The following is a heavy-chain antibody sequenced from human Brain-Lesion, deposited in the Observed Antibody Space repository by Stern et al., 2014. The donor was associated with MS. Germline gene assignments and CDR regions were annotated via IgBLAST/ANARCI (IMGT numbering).Heavy chain of an antibody. CDR3: ARFPASRPHVFDS. V-gene: IGHV4-4*02. J-gene: IGHJ4*02. CDR2: SDHSGST. CDR1: GGSISSSNW. Sequence: QLQLQESGPGLVKPSGTLSLTCAVSGGSISSSNWWSWVRQSPGKGLEWIGESDHSGSTIYNPSLKSRVTVSVDKSKNRFSLNLRSGTAADTAVYFCARFPASRPHVFDSWGQGTLVTVSS. D-gene: IGHD6-13*01.